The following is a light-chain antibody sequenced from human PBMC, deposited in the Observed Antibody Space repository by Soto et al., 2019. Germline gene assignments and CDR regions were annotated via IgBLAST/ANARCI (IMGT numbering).Light chain of an antibody. Sequence: DIQVTQSPATLSASVGDTVSITCRASQTVLTWLAWYQQNPGKAPNLLIYKASRLRDGVPSRFSGSGSGTDFTLTITSLQPDDFASYFCQHYFSDPYAFGQGTKLEI. J-gene: IGKJ2*01. V-gene: IGKV1-5*03. CDR1: QTVLTW. CDR3: QHYFSDPYA. CDR2: KAS.